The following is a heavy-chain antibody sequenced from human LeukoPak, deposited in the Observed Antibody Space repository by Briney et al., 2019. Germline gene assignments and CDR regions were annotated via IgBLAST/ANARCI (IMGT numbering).Heavy chain of an antibody. J-gene: IGHJ6*03. CDR3: AKGVGSSWLSTLSQVAMDV. CDR1: GLTFSSYG. D-gene: IGHD3-9*01. Sequence: PGGSLRLSCAASGLTFSSYGMHWVRQAPGKGLEWVAVISMDGSNEYYADSVKGRLAISRDNSKNTLYLQMNSLRAEDTAVYYCAKGVGSSWLSTLSQVAMDVWGKGTTVTVSS. V-gene: IGHV3-30*18. CDR2: ISMDGSNE.